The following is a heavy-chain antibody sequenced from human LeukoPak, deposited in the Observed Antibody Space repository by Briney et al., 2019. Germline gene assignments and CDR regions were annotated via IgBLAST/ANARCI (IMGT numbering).Heavy chain of an antibody. D-gene: IGHD6-6*01. V-gene: IGHV3-30-3*01. CDR1: GFTFSSYA. CDR3: ARDQSIYYYYGMDV. J-gene: IGHJ6*02. CDR2: ISYDGTNE. Sequence: GGSLRLSCAASGFTFSSYAMHWVRQAPGKGLEWVPVISYDGTNEYYADSVKGRFTISRDNSKNTLNLQMNSLRAEDTAVYYCARDQSIYYYYGMDVWGQGTTVTVSS.